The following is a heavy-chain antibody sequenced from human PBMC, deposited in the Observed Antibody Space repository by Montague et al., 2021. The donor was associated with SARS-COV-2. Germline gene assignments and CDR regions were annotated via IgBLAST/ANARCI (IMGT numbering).Heavy chain of an antibody. V-gene: IGHV4-59*01. Sequence: SETLSLTCTVSGGSISSYYWSWIRQPPGKGLEWIGYIYYTRSTNSNPSLKGRVTMSVDTSKNQFSLKLSSVTAADTAVYYCAGGFDYWGQGTLVTVSS. CDR1: GGSISSYY. CDR2: IYYTRST. CDR3: AGGFDY. J-gene: IGHJ4*02.